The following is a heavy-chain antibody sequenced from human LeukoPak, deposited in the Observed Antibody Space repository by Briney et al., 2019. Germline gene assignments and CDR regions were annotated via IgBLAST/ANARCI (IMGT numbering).Heavy chain of an antibody. Sequence: ASVKVSCKASGGTFSSYAISWVRQAPGQGLEWMGWMNPNSGNTGYAQKFQGRVTITRNTSISTAYMELSSLRSEDTAVYYCARGGAAGDFDYWGQGTLVTVSS. CDR3: ARGGAAGDFDY. D-gene: IGHD6-25*01. CDR2: MNPNSGNT. CDR1: GGTFSSYA. J-gene: IGHJ4*02. V-gene: IGHV1-8*03.